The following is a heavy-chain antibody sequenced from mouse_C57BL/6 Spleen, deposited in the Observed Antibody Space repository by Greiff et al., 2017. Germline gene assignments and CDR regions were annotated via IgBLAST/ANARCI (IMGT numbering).Heavy chain of an antibody. D-gene: IGHD1-1*01. CDR3: AREDYGSNFDY. J-gene: IGHJ2*01. V-gene: IGHV3-6*01. CDR2: ISYDGSN. Sequence: ESGPGLVKPSQSLSLTCSVTGYSITSGYYWNWIRQFPGNKLEWMGYISYDGSNNYNPSLKNRISITRDTSKNQFFLKLNSVTTEDTATYYCAREDYGSNFDYWGQGTTLTVSS. CDR1: GYSITSGYY.